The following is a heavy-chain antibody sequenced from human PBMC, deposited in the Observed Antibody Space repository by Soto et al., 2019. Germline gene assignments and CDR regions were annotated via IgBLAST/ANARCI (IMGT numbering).Heavy chain of an antibody. CDR3: SRESAAMVTPFDY. D-gene: IGHD5-18*01. CDR1: GYTFTTYT. Sequence: ASVKVSCKASGYTFTTYTIHWVRQAPGQRPEWMGWINAGNGNTKYSQKFQGRVTISRDTSATTAYMELSSLRSEDTAVYYCSRESAAMVTPFDYWGQGTLVTVSS. J-gene: IGHJ4*02. CDR2: INAGNGNT. V-gene: IGHV1-3*01.